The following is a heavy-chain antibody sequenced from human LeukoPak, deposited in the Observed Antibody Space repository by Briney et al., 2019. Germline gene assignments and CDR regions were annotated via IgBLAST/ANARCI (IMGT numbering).Heavy chain of an antibody. D-gene: IGHD6-6*01. Sequence: ASVKVSCTASGGTFSSYAISWVRQAPGQGLEWMGGIIPIFGTANYAQKFQGRVTITADESTSTAYMELSSLRSEDTAVYYCASGGAARLDAFDIWGQGTMVTVSS. CDR1: GGTFSSYA. CDR3: ASGGAARLDAFDI. CDR2: IIPIFGTA. V-gene: IGHV1-69*13. J-gene: IGHJ3*02.